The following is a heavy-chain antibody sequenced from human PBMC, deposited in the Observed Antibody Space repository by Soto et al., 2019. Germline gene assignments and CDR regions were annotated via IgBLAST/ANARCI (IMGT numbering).Heavy chain of an antibody. CDR3: ARDFINTYYFDY. V-gene: IGHV1-2*06. CDR2: INPNSGGT. D-gene: IGHD3-16*02. Sequence: ASVKVSCKASGYIFTDYYMHWVRQAPGQELGWMGRINPNSGGTNYAQKFQGRVTMTRDTSISTAYTELSSLRSEDTATYYCARDFINTYYFDYWGQGTLVTVSS. J-gene: IGHJ4*02. CDR1: GYIFTDYY.